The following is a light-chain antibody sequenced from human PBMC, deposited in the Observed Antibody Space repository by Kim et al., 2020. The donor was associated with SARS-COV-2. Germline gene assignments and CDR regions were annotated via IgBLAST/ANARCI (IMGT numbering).Light chain of an antibody. CDR3: CSYAGSSTFYV. J-gene: IGLJ1*01. CDR1: SSDVGSYNL. CDR2: EVS. V-gene: IGLV2-23*02. Sequence: SITISCTGTSSDVGSYNLFSWYQQHPGKAPKLMIYEVSKRPSGVSNRFSGSKSGNTASLTISGLQAEDEADYYCCSYAGSSTFYVFGTGTKVTVL.